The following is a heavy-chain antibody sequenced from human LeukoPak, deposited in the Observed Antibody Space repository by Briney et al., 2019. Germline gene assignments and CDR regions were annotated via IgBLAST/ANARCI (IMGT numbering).Heavy chain of an antibody. Sequence: GGSLRLSCAASGFAFSSYSMNWVRQAPGKGLEWLSYITSSSSSIFYADSVKGRFTISRDNAKNSLYLQMNSLRAEDTAVYYCARGGFGSLDYWGQGTLVTVSS. D-gene: IGHD2-15*01. CDR1: GFAFSSYS. CDR2: ITSSSSSI. CDR3: ARGGFGSLDY. V-gene: IGHV3-48*01. J-gene: IGHJ4*02.